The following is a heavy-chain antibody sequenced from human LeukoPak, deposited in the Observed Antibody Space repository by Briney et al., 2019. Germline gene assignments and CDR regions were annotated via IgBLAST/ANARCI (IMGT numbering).Heavy chain of an antibody. CDR1: GFTFGDYA. CDR2: IGTAGDT. J-gene: IGHJ4*02. V-gene: IGHV3-13*01. D-gene: IGHD5-12*01. CDR3: ARMSGRGYSGYDNFYFDY. Sequence: GRSLRLSCAASGFTFGDYAMHWVRQAPGKGLEWVSAIGTAGDTYYPGSVKGRFTISRENAKNSLYLQMNSLRAGDTAVYYCARMSGRGYSGYDNFYFDYWGQGTLVTVSS.